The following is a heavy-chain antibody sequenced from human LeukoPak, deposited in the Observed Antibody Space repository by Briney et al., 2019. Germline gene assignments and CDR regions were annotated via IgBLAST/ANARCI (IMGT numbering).Heavy chain of an antibody. CDR2: ISTGGTYI. CDR3: AREAGGFDC. D-gene: IGHD2-15*01. CDR1: GFTFSTYY. J-gene: IGHJ4*02. V-gene: IGHV3-21*01. Sequence: GVSLRLSCAASGFTFSTYYMNWVRQAPGKGLEWVSSISTGGTYIYYADSVKGRFTISRDNAKNSLYLQMNSLRAEDTAVYYCAREAGGFDCCGQGTLVTVSS.